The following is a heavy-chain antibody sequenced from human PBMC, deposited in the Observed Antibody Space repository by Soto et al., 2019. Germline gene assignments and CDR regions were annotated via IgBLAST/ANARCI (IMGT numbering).Heavy chain of an antibody. J-gene: IGHJ3*02. CDR2: VNPGDSET. Sequence: PGESLKISCKGSDYTFAAYWIGRVRQLPGKGPEWMGIVNPGDSETRYGPSFQGQVTISADKSINTAYLRWSSLKVSDTAIYYCARQYPDDAFDIWGQGTLVTVSS. D-gene: IGHD2-2*01. CDR1: DYTFAAYW. V-gene: IGHV5-51*01. CDR3: ARQYPDDAFDI.